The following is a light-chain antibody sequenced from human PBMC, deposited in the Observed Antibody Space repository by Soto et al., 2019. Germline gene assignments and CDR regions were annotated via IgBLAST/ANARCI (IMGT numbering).Light chain of an antibody. Sequence: IVLPQSPGTLSLSPGERATLSCRASQSVSSSYLAWYQQRPGQAPRLLIYGASSRATGIPDRFSGGGSGTDFTLTISRLEPADFAVYYCQQYGRSPLTFGGGTKVDI. CDR1: QSVSSSY. CDR3: QQYGRSPLT. J-gene: IGKJ4*01. V-gene: IGKV3-20*01. CDR2: GAS.